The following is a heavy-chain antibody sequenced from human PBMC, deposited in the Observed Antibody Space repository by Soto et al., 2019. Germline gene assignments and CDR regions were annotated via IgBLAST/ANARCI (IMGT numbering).Heavy chain of an antibody. J-gene: IGHJ6*02. CDR3: AKDMRVGIAAAGIAYYYGMDV. CDR1: GFTFDDYA. CDR2: ISWNSGSI. D-gene: IGHD6-13*01. Sequence: PVGSLRLSCAASGFTFDDYAMHWVRQAPGKGLEWVSGISWNSGSIGYADSVKGRFTISRDNAKNSLYLQMNSLRAEDTALYYCAKDMRVGIAAAGIAYYYGMDVWGQGTTVTVSS. V-gene: IGHV3-9*01.